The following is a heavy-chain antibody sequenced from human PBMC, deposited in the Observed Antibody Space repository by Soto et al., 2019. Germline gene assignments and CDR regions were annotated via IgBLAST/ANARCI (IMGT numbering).Heavy chain of an antibody. CDR3: AKDNYYDSSGYYYVSD. V-gene: IGHV3-9*01. CDR1: GFTFDDYA. CDR2: ISWNSGSI. J-gene: IGHJ4*02. Sequence: ESGGGLVQPGRSLRLSCAASGFTFDDYAMHWVRQAPGKGLEWVSGISWNSGSIGYADSVKGRFTISRDNAKNSLYLQMNSLRAEDTALYYCAKDNYYDSSGYYYVSDWGQGTLVTVSS. D-gene: IGHD3-22*01.